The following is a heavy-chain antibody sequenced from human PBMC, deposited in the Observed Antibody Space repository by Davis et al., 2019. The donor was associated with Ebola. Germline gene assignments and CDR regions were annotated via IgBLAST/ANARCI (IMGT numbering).Heavy chain of an antibody. J-gene: IGHJ5*02. CDR2: INHSGST. Sequence: SETLSLTCAVYGGSFSGYYLSWIRQPPGKGLEWIGEINHSGSTNYNPSLKSRVTISVDTSKNQFSLKLSSVTAADTAVYYCARGLAYCSGGSCYYNWFDPWGQGTLVTVSS. V-gene: IGHV4-34*01. D-gene: IGHD2-15*01. CDR1: GGSFSGYY. CDR3: ARGLAYCSGGSCYYNWFDP.